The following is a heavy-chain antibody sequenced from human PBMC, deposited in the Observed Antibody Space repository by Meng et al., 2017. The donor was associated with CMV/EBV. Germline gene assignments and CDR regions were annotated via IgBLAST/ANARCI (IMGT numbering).Heavy chain of an antibody. D-gene: IGHD3-10*01. J-gene: IGHJ4*02. CDR1: GFTFDDYA. V-gene: IGHV3-9*01. CDR2: ISWNSGSI. CDR3: ARLSGGY. Sequence: SLKISCAASGFTFDDYAMHWVRQAPGKGLEWVSGISWNSGSIGYADSVKGRFTISRDNAKNSLYLQMNSLRAEDTALYYCARLSGGYWGQGTLVTVSS.